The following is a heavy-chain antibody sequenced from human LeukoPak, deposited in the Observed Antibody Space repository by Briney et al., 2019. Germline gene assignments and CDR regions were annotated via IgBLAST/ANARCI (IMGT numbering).Heavy chain of an antibody. D-gene: IGHD6-6*01. Sequence: GGSLRLSCAASGFTFSSYGMHWVRQAPGKGLEWVAVISYDGSNKYYADSVKGRFTISRDNSKNTLYLQMNSLRAEDTAVYYCAKGEYSSSRAIDYWGQGTLVTVSS. CDR2: ISYDGSNK. J-gene: IGHJ4*02. CDR1: GFTFSSYG. V-gene: IGHV3-30*18. CDR3: AKGEYSSSRAIDY.